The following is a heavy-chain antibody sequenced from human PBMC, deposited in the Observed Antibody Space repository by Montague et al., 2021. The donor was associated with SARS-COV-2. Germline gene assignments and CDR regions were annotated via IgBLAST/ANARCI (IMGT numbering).Heavy chain of an antibody. CDR1: GFTFSSYA. V-gene: IGHV3-30-3*01. Sequence: SLRLSCAASGFTFSSYAMHWVRQAPGKGLERVAVISYDVSNKYYADSVKGRFTISRDNSKNTLYLQMNSLRAEDTAVYYCARDRAITMVRGAPLYGMDVWGQGTTVTVSS. D-gene: IGHD3-10*01. J-gene: IGHJ6*02. CDR2: ISYDVSNK. CDR3: ARDRAITMVRGAPLYGMDV.